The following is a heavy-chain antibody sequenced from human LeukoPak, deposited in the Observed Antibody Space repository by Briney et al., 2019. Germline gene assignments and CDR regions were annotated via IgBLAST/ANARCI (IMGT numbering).Heavy chain of an antibody. D-gene: IGHD3-10*01. CDR2: INHSGST. Sequence: SETLSLTCAVYGGSFSGYYWSWIRQFPGKGLEWIGEINHSGSTNYNPSLKSRVTISVDTSKNQFSLKLSSVTAADTAVYYCASRRYGSGSHDYWGQGTLVTVSS. CDR3: ASRRYGSGSHDY. V-gene: IGHV4-34*01. J-gene: IGHJ4*02. CDR1: GGSFSGYY.